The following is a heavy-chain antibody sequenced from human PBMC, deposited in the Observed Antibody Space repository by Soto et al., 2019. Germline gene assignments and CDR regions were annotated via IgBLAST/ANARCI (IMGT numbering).Heavy chain of an antibody. V-gene: IGHV4-31*03. CDR2: IYYSGST. CDR3: ARGVCSSTSCYYKRTLNWFDP. CDR1: GGSISSGGYY. J-gene: IGHJ5*02. Sequence: SETLSLTCTVSGGSISSGGYYWSWIRQHPGKGLEWIGYIYYSGSTYYNPSLKSRVTISVDTSKNQFSLKLSSVTAADTVVYYCARGVCSSTSCYYKRTLNWFDPWGQGTLVTVSS. D-gene: IGHD2-2*01.